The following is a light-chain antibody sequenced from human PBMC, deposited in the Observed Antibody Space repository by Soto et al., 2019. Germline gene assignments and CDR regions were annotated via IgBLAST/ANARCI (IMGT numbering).Light chain of an antibody. J-gene: IGKJ2*01. CDR1: YDISSS. CDR3: QQLSHYPYT. V-gene: IGKV1-9*01. CDR2: DSS. Sequence: DIQLHQSPSFLSASVEDRVTISCRASYDISSSLAWYQQEPGKPPKLLIYDSSTLQTGVPSRFTGSGSGRKFTLTISGLQFEDFATYFCQQLSHYPYTFGQENKLEL.